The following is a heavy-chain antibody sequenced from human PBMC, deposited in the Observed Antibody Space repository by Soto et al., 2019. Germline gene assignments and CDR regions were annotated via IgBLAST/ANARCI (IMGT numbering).Heavy chain of an antibody. CDR1: GYSFTSYW. CDR3: ASGGSYPHYGMDV. V-gene: IGHV5-51*01. CDR2: IYPGDSDT. D-gene: IGHD1-26*01. J-gene: IGHJ6*02. Sequence: PGESLEISCKGSGYSFTSYWIGWVRQMPGKGLEWMGIIYPGDSDTRYSPSFQGQVTISADKSISTAYPQWSSLKASDTAMYYCASGGSYPHYGMDVWGQGTTVTVSS.